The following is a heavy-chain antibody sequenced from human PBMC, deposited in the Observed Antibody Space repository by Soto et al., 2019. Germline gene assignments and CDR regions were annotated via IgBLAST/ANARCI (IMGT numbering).Heavy chain of an antibody. Sequence: PSETLSLTCTVSGGSISSYYWSWIRQPPGKGLEWIGYIYYSGSTSYNPSLKSRVTISVDTSKNQFSLKLSSVTAADTAVYYCARVFNDYGDYYFDYWGQGTLVTVSS. CDR2: IYYSGST. V-gene: IGHV4-59*01. J-gene: IGHJ4*02. D-gene: IGHD4-17*01. CDR3: ARVFNDYGDYYFDY. CDR1: GGSISSYY.